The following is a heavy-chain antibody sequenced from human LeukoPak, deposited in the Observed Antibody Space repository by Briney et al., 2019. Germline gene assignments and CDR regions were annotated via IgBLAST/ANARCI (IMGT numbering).Heavy chain of an antibody. CDR2: IYYSGST. CDR1: GGSISSGDYY. V-gene: IGHV4-30-4*02. CDR3: ARGLLDGYTHPAAFDI. D-gene: IGHD5-24*01. Sequence: LETLSLTCTVSGGSISSGDYYWSWIRQPPGKGLEWIGYIYYSGSTYYNPSLKSRVTISVDTSKNQFSLKLSSVTAADTAVYYSARGLLDGYTHPAAFDIWGQGTMVTVSS. J-gene: IGHJ3*02.